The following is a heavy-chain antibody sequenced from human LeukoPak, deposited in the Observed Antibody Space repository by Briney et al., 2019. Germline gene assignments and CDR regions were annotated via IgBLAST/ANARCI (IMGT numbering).Heavy chain of an antibody. Sequence: PSETLSLTCTVSGGSISTYYWNWIRQPPGRGLEWIGYFYYSGSTKCNPSLKSRVTISGDTSKNQFSLKLSSVTAADTAVYYCARDGWFGEILDYWGQGTLVTVSS. CDR2: FYYSGST. CDR1: GGSISTYY. CDR3: ARDGWFGEILDY. J-gene: IGHJ4*02. D-gene: IGHD3-10*01. V-gene: IGHV4-59*12.